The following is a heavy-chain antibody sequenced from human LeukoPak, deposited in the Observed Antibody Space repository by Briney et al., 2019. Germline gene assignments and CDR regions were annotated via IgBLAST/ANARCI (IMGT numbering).Heavy chain of an antibody. V-gene: IGHV3-23*01. CDR2: ISGSGGST. CDR3: AKAQDYSSFPYYYFYMDV. J-gene: IGHJ6*03. CDR1: GFTFSGYA. D-gene: IGHD4-11*01. Sequence: GGSLRLSCAASGFTFSGYAMSWVRQAPGKVLEWVSAISGSGGSTYYADSVKGRFTISRDNSKNTLYLQMNSLRAEDTAVYYCAKAQDYSSFPYYYFYMDVWGKGTTVTVSS.